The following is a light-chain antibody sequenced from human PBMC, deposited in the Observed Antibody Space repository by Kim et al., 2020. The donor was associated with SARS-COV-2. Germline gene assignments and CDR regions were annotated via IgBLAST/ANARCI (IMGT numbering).Light chain of an antibody. J-gene: IGKJ2*01. V-gene: IGKV3-15*01. CDR3: QNYNSWPPGGS. Sequence: EIVMTQSPGTLSVSPGERVTLSCRASQSITTTLAWYQQIPGQLPRLLIYSASTRAAGIPARFSGRGSGTEFTLTISSLQSEDFAVYYCQNYNSWPPGGSFGQGTKLEI. CDR1: QSITTT. CDR2: SAS.